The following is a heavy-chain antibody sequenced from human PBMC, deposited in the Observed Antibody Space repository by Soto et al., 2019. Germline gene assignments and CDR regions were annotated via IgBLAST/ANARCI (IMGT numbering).Heavy chain of an antibody. CDR2: IYSGGST. V-gene: IGHV3-66*01. CDR3: XXXXXXXXSXXSXWXDS. CDR1: GFTVSSNY. J-gene: IGHJ5*01. Sequence: XRLSCAASGFTVSSNYMNWVRQAPGKGLGWVSVIYSGGSTYYADSVKGRFTISRDNPKNTLYLQMSSLRAEDTAVYYCXXXXXXXXSXXSXWXDSWXXGTLVTVSX.